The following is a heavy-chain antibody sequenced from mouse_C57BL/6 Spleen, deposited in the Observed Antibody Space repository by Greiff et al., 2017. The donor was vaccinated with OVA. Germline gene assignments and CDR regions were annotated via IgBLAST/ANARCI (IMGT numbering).Heavy chain of an antibody. J-gene: IGHJ1*03. CDR3: AIYYGSSKGWYFDV. CDR2: ISYDGSN. V-gene: IGHV3-6*01. D-gene: IGHD1-1*01. CDR1: GYSITSGYY. Sequence: VQLKESGPGLVKPSQSLSLTCSVTGYSITSGYYWNWIRQFPGNKLEWMGYISYDGSNNYNPSLKNRISITRDTSKNQFFLKLNSVTTEDTATYYGAIYYGSSKGWYFDVWGTGTTVTVSS.